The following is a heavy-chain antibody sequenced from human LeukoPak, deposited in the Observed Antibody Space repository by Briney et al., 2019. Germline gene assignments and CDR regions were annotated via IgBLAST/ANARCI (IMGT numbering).Heavy chain of an antibody. CDR3: ARGGNYYDSSGYYYVGYFDY. CDR2: ISAYNGNT. Sequence: APVKVSCKASGYTFTSYGISWVRQAPGQGLEWMGWISAYNGNTNYAQKLQGRVTMTTDTSTSTAYMELRGLRSDDTAVYYCARGGNYYDSSGYYYVGYFDYWGQGTLVTVSS. CDR1: GYTFTSYG. J-gene: IGHJ4*02. D-gene: IGHD3-22*01. V-gene: IGHV1-18*01.